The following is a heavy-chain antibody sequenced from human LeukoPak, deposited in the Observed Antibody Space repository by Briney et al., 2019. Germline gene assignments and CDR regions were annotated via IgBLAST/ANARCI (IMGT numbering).Heavy chain of an antibody. CDR2: IIPIFGTA. D-gene: IGHD5-18*01. V-gene: IGHV1-69*05. Sequence: PVKVSCKASGGTFSSYAISWVRQAPGQGLEWMGGIIPIFGTANYAQKFQGRVTITTDESTSTAYMELSSLRSEDTAVYYCARGGYSYGFYYYYYMDVWGKGTTVTVSS. CDR1: GGTFSSYA. J-gene: IGHJ6*03. CDR3: ARGGYSYGFYYYYYMDV.